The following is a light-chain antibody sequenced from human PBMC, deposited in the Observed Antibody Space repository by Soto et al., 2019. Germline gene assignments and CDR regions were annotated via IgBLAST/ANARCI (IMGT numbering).Light chain of an antibody. CDR3: QQRSNWHSIT. CDR2: GAS. Sequence: EIVMTQSPATLSVSPGERATLSCRASQSVSSNLAWYQQKPGQAPRLLIYGASNRATGIPARFSGSGSGTDFTLTISSLEPEDFAVYYCQQRSNWHSITFGQGTRLEIK. V-gene: IGKV3D-11*02. J-gene: IGKJ5*01. CDR1: QSVSSN.